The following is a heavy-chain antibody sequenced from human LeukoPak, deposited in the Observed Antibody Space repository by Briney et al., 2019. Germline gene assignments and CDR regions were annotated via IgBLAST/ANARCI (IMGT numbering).Heavy chain of an antibody. CDR2: IYYSGST. CDR3: ASLSLTSAY. CDR1: GGSISSYY. Sequence: SETLSLTCTVSGGSISSYYWSWIRQPPGKGLEWIGYIYYSGSTNYNPSLKSRVTISVDTSKNQFSLKLSSVTAADTAVYYCASLSLTSAYWGQGTLVTVSP. J-gene: IGHJ4*02. D-gene: IGHD3-16*01. V-gene: IGHV4-59*01.